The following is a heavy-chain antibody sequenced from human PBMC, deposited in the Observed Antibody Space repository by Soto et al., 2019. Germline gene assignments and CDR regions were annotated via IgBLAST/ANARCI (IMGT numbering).Heavy chain of an antibody. D-gene: IGHD1-26*01. J-gene: IGHJ5*02. CDR1: GFSPSTAEVG. CDR2: IYWDDDK. V-gene: IGHV2-5*02. CDR3: AHTTLNTENFDP. Sequence: GPTLVKPTQNPTPTLDFSGFSPSTAEVGVGWIPQPPGKALEWLALIYWDDDKRYNSSLKNRLTITKDTSKNQVVLTMTNVDPVDTATYFCAHTTLNTENFDPWGQGILVTVSS.